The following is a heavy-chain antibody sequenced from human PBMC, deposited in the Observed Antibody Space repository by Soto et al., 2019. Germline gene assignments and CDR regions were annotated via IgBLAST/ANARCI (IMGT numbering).Heavy chain of an antibody. J-gene: IGHJ4*02. CDR1: GYTFTAYF. CDR3: ARATFSSSSFFFDY. D-gene: IGHD6-6*01. V-gene: IGHV1-46*01. CDR2: VNPSRGST. Sequence: ASVKVSCKASGYTFTAYFIHWVRQAPGQGLEWIGIVNPSRGSTNYAQKFQGRVGMTWDTSTRTVYMDLSSLRSDDTAVYYCARATFSSSSFFFDYWGPGTLVTVYS.